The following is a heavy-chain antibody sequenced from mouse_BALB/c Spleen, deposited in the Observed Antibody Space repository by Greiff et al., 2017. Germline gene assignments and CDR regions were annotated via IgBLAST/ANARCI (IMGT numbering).Heavy chain of an antibody. J-gene: IGHJ4*01. D-gene: IGHD2-14*01. CDR2: ISYSGST. CDR3: AREKGYDYYAMDY. V-gene: IGHV3-2*02. Sequence: DVKLQESGPGLVKPSQSLSLTCTVTGYSITSDYAWNWIRQFPGNKLEWMGYISYSGSTSYNPSLKSRISITRDTSKNQFFLQLNSVTTEDTATYYCAREKGYDYYAMDYWGQGTSVTVSS. CDR1: GYSITSDYA.